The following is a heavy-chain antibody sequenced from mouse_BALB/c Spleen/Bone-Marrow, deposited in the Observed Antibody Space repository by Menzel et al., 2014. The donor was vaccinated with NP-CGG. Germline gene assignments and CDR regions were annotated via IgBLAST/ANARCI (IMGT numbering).Heavy chain of an antibody. CDR3: ARVSYYDIDF. CDR1: GFTFSSYG. CDR2: INSNGGST. V-gene: IGHV5-6-3*01. J-gene: IGHJ4*01. Sequence: DVKLQDSGGGLVQPGGSLKLSCAASGFTFSSYGLFWVCQTPDKRLELVATINSNGGSTYYPDSVKGRFTISRDNAKSTLFLQTISLKSEDTAMYYCARVSYYDIDFWGQGTSVTISS.